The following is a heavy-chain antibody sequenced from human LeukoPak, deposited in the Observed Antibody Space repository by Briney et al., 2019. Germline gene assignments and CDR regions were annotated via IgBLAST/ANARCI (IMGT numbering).Heavy chain of an antibody. J-gene: IGHJ5*02. CDR3: ARPEVPAAPWNWFDP. D-gene: IGHD2-2*01. V-gene: IGHV3-23*01. CDR1: GFTFSSYA. Sequence: GGSLRLSCAASGFTFSSYAMSWVRQAPGKGLEWVSAIGGSGGSTYYADSVKGRFTISRDNSKNTLYLQMNSLRAEDTAVYYCARPEVPAAPWNWFDPWGQGTLVTVSS. CDR2: IGGSGGST.